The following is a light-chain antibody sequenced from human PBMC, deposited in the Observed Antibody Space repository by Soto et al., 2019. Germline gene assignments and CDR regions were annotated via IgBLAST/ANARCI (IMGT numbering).Light chain of an antibody. Sequence: DIQMTQSPSSLSASVGDRVTITCQASEDIAKNINWYQQKPGKAPKVLIYDASNLETGVPSRFSGSGYGTDFTLTITTLQPEDFATYYCQHYDNLPPALTFGGGTKVEVK. CDR3: QHYDNLPPALT. J-gene: IGKJ4*01. CDR2: DAS. CDR1: EDIAKN. V-gene: IGKV1-33*01.